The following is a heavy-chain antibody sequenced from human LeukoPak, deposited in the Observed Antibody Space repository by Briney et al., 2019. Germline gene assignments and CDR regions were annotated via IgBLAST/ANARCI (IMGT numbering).Heavy chain of an antibody. Sequence: GGSLRLSCAASGFTFSSYAMSWVRQAPGKGLEWVAVIWYDGSNKYYADSVKGRFTISRDNSKNTLCLQMNSLRAEDTAVYYCAREIGYSSSSGANYYYGMDVWGQGTTVTVSS. CDR2: IWYDGSNK. V-gene: IGHV3-33*08. J-gene: IGHJ6*02. CDR1: GFTFSSYA. D-gene: IGHD6-6*01. CDR3: AREIGYSSSSGANYYYGMDV.